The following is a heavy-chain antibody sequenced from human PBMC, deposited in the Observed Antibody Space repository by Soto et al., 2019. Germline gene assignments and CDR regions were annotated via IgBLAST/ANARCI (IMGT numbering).Heavy chain of an antibody. V-gene: IGHV4-59*01. CDR3: ARENYYGWGTYFRLDV. CDR2: LYDSGST. CDR1: GDSISTYY. D-gene: IGHD3-10*01. J-gene: IGHJ6*02. Sequence: QVQLQESGPGLVKPSETLSLTCTVSGDSISTYYWSWIRQPPGKGLEWIGYLYDSGSTHYNPSLKSRVTISVDTSKNQFSLKLTSVTAGDTAVYYCARENYYGWGTYFRLDVWGQGTRVTVSS.